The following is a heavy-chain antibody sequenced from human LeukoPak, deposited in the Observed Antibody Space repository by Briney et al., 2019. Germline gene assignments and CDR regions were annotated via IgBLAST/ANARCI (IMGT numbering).Heavy chain of an antibody. D-gene: IGHD2-15*01. CDR1: GFTFSSYA. J-gene: IGHJ4*02. V-gene: IGHV3-30*01. CDR2: ISYDGSKK. CDR3: ARENLVVAATYYFDY. Sequence: GGSLRLSCAASGFTFSSYAMHWVRQAPGKGLEWVAVISYDGSKKYYADSVKGRFTISRDNSKNTLYLQMNSLRAEDTAVYYCARENLVVAATYYFDYWGQGTLVTVSS.